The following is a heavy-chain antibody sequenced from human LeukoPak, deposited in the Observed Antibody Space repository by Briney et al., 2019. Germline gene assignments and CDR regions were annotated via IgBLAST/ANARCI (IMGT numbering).Heavy chain of an antibody. D-gene: IGHD6-13*01. J-gene: IGHJ2*01. Sequence: SQTLSLTCTVSGGSISGNYYWSWIRQHPGEGLEWIGYIHDGGNSDYNSSLKSRVLISVDTSKNQFSLRLSSVTAADTAVYYCARSQINSLGYFYFDFWGRGTLVTVSP. V-gene: IGHV4-31*03. CDR3: ARSQINSLGYFYFDF. CDR2: IHDGGNS. CDR1: GGSISGNYY.